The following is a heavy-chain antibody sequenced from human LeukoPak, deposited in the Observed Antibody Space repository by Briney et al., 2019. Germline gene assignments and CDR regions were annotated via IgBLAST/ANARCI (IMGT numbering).Heavy chain of an antibody. J-gene: IGHJ3*02. CDR2: IVVGSGNT. V-gene: IGHV1-58*02. Sequence: ASVKVSCKASGFTFTSSAMQWVRQARGQRLEWIGWIVVGSGNTNYAQKFQERVTITRDMSTSTAYMELSSLRSEDTAVYYCAADDGDHNAFDIWGQGTMVTVSS. CDR1: GFTFTSSA. CDR3: AADDGDHNAFDI. D-gene: IGHD4-17*01.